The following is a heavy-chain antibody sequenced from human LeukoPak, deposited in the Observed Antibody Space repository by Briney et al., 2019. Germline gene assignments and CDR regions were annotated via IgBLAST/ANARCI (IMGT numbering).Heavy chain of an antibody. D-gene: IGHD2-2*01. CDR2: IYYSGST. CDR3: ARAQCSSTSCLNYYGMDV. Sequence: SETLSLTCTVSGGSISSYYWSWIRQPPGKGLEWIGYIYYSGSTNYNPSLKSRVTISVDTSKNQFSLKLSSVTAADTAVYYCARAQCSSTSCLNYYGMDVWGQGTTVTVSS. V-gene: IGHV4-59*01. J-gene: IGHJ6*02. CDR1: GGSISSYY.